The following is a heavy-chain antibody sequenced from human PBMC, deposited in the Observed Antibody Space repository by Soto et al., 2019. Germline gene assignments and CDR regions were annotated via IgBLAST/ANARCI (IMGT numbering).Heavy chain of an antibody. CDR3: ARSSPYIVVRKPTGNQDYYGMDV. CDR2: IIPVFGTT. V-gene: IGHV1-69*13. Sequence: AVKVSCKASGGTFSNYTISWVRQAPGQGLEWMGGIIPVFGTTDYEQKFQGRVTITADGSTSTAYMKLSSLRSADTAVYYCARSSPYIVVRKPTGNQDYYGMDVWGQGTTVTVSS. CDR1: GGTFSNYT. J-gene: IGHJ6*02. D-gene: IGHD2-2*01.